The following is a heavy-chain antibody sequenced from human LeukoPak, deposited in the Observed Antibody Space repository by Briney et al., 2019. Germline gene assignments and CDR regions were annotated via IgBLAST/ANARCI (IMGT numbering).Heavy chain of an antibody. CDR3: ARVLSGYSFPSYFDY. Sequence: GGSLRLSCAASGFAFRNYAMSWVRQAPGKGLEWVSSLISSGDTTYYADSVKGRFTISRDNAKNSLYLQMNSLRAGDTAVYYCARVLSGYSFPSYFDYWGQGTLATVS. D-gene: IGHD3-3*01. J-gene: IGHJ4*02. V-gene: IGHV3-23*01. CDR1: GFAFRNYA. CDR2: LISSGDTT.